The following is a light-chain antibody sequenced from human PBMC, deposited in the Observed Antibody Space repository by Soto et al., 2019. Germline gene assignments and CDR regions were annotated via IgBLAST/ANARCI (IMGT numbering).Light chain of an antibody. CDR2: DAS. Sequence: DIQMTQSPSSLSASVGDRVTITCQASQDISNYLNWYQQKPGKAPKLLIYDASNLETGVPSRFIGSGAGTDFTFTISSLQPEDIATYYCQQYDNHPPLTFGQGTRLEIK. CDR3: QQYDNHPPLT. CDR1: QDISNY. V-gene: IGKV1-33*01. J-gene: IGKJ5*01.